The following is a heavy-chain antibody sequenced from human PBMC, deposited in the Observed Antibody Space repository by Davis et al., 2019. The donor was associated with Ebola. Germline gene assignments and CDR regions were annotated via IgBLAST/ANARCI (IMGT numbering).Heavy chain of an antibody. CDR3: ARHDYGDSHFDY. D-gene: IGHD4-17*01. CDR1: GFTFSSYW. Sequence: ESLKISCAASGFTFSSYWMSCVRQAPGKGLEWVSAISGSGGSTYYADSVKGRFTISRDNSKNTLYLQMNSLRAEDTAVYYCARHDYGDSHFDYWGQGTLVTVSS. V-gene: IGHV3-23*01. CDR2: ISGSGGST. J-gene: IGHJ4*02.